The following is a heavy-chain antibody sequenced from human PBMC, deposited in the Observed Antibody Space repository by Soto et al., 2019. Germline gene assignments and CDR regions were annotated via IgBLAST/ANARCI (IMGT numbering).Heavy chain of an antibody. J-gene: IGHJ5*02. D-gene: IGHD1-1*01. CDR3: ARDMDPTGPWFDP. Sequence: QVQLQESGPGLVKPSQTLSLTCTVSGGSISSGGYYWSWIRQHPGKGLEWIRYIYYSGSTYYNPSLKSRVTISVDTSKNQFSLKLSSVTAADTAVYYCARDMDPTGPWFDPWGQGTLVTVSS. CDR1: GGSISSGGYY. CDR2: IYYSGST. V-gene: IGHV4-31*03.